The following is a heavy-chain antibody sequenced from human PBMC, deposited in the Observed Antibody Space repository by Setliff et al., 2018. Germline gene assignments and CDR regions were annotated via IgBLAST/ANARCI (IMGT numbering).Heavy chain of an antibody. D-gene: IGHD3-22*01. J-gene: IGHJ6*03. CDR2: MYGVGAT. CDR3: ARLALTGYDSSGYYYALDYYYYMDV. CDR1: GFSINVYS. Sequence: PGGSLRLSCAASGFSINVYSMTWVRQAPGKGLECVSGMYGVGATFYADSVKGRFAISRDNANHTLYLQMNSLRADDTAVYYCARLALTGYDSSGYYYALDYYYYMDVWGKGTTVTVSS. V-gene: IGHV3-23*01.